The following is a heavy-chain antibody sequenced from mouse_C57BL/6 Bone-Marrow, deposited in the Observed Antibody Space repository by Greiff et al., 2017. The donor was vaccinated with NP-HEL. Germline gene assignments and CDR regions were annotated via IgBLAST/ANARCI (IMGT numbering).Heavy chain of an antibody. D-gene: IGHD2-12*01. CDR1: GFTFSSYA. CDR3: ARDGGYYIWYFDV. Sequence: DVQLVESGGGLVKPGGSLKLSCAASGFTFSSYAMSWVRQTPEKRLEWVATISDGGSYTYYPDNVKGRFTISRDNAKNNLYLQMSHLKSEDTAMYYCARDGGYYIWYFDVWGTGTTVTVSS. CDR2: ISDGGSYT. V-gene: IGHV5-4*01. J-gene: IGHJ1*03.